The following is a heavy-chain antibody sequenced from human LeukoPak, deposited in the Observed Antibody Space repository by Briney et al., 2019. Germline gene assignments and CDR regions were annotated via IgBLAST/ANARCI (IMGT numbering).Heavy chain of an antibody. J-gene: IGHJ4*02. D-gene: IGHD3-10*01. CDR3: AKDRGVGRDFDY. V-gene: IGHV3-30*02. Sequence: PGGSLRLSWAASGFTFSSYGMHWVRQAPGKGLEWVAFIRYDGSNKYYADSVKGRFTISRDNSKNTLYLQMNSLRAEDTAVYYCAKDRGVGRDFDYWGQGTLVTVSS. CDR1: GFTFSSYG. CDR2: IRYDGSNK.